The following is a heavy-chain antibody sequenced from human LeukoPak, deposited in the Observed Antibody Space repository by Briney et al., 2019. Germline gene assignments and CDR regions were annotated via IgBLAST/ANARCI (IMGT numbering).Heavy chain of an antibody. CDR1: GFTFSSYT. D-gene: IGHD7-27*01. CDR2: ISSSSSYI. Sequence: GGSLRLSCAASGFTFSSYTMKWVRQAPGKGLEWVSSISSSSSYIYYADSVKGRFTISRDNAKNSLFLQMNSLRAEDTAVYYCARDLNWETYWGQGTLVSVSS. CDR3: ARDLNWETY. J-gene: IGHJ4*02. V-gene: IGHV3-21*01.